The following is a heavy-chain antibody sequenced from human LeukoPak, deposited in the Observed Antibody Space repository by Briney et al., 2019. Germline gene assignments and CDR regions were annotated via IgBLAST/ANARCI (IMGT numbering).Heavy chain of an antibody. V-gene: IGHV4-38-2*01. J-gene: IGHJ6*03. D-gene: IGHD3-3*01. CDR2: INHSGST. CDR3: ARTPVWHYDFWSGYYRYYYYMDV. CDR1: GYSISSGYY. Sequence: KPSETLSLTCAVSGYSISSGYYWGWIRQPPGKGLEWIGEINHSGSTNYNPSLKSRVTISVDTSKNQFSLKLSSVTAADTAVYYCARTPVWHYDFWSGYYRYYYYMDVWGKGTTVTVSS.